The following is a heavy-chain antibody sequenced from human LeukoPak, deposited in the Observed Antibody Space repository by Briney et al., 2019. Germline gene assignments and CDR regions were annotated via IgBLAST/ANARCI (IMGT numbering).Heavy chain of an antibody. CDR3: ARGRYDFWSGYSATYYYYYGMDV. V-gene: IGHV3-21*01. J-gene: IGHJ6*02. Sequence: GKSLRLSCAASGFTFSSYSMNWVRQAPGKGLEWVSSISSSSSYIYYADSVKGRFTISRDNAKNSLYLQMNSLRAEDTAVYYCARGRYDFWSGYSATYYYYYGMDVWGQGTTVTVSS. CDR1: GFTFSSYS. CDR2: ISSSSSYI. D-gene: IGHD3-3*01.